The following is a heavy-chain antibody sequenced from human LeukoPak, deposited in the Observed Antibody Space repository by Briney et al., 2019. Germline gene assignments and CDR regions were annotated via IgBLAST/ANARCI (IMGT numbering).Heavy chain of an antibody. J-gene: IGHJ4*02. CDR3: AKDMTTVTYTSDY. CDR2: ISGSGGST. V-gene: IGHV3-23*01. D-gene: IGHD4-17*01. Sequence: AGGSLRLSCAASGFTFSSYAMSWVRQAPGKGLEWVSAISGSGGSTYYADSVKGRFTISRDNSKNTLYLQMNSLRAEDTAVYYCAKDMTTVTYTSDYWGQRTLVTVSS. CDR1: GFTFSSYA.